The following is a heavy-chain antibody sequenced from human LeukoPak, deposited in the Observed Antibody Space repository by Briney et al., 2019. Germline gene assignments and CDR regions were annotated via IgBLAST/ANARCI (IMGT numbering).Heavy chain of an antibody. CDR1: GGSLSSGDYY. Sequence: SETLSLTCTVSGGSLSSGDYYWSWIRQPPGKGLEWIAYIYYSGSTYYNPSLKSRVTISVDTSKNQFSLKLSSVTAADTAVYYCARRRRDPKWFDPWGQGTQVTVSS. CDR3: ARRRRDPKWFDP. CDR2: IYYSGST. V-gene: IGHV4-30-4*01. J-gene: IGHJ5*02.